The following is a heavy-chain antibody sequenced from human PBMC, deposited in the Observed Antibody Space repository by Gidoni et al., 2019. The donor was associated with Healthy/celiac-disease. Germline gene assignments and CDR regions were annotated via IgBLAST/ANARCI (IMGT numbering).Heavy chain of an antibody. CDR1: GCTITGYY. V-gene: IGHV1-2*02. D-gene: IGHD2-21*02. CDR3: ARENCGGDCPCDFQH. Sequence: QVERVQSGAEVKKPGATVKGCCRAAGCTITGYYMHWVRQAPGQGLEWMGWINPNSGGTNYAQKFQGRVTMTRDTSISTAYMELSRLRSDDTAVYYCARENCGGDCPCDFQHWGQGTLVTVSS. CDR2: INPNSGGT. J-gene: IGHJ1*01.